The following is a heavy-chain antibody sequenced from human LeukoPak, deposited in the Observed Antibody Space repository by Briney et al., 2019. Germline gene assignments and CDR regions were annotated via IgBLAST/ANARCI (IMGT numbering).Heavy chain of an antibody. CDR3: ASVSVPGRPAD. D-gene: IGHD6-6*01. J-gene: IGHJ4*02. CDR1: GFTFSSYA. V-gene: IGHV3-30*01. CDR2: ISYDGSNK. Sequence: GGSLRLSCAASGFTFSSYAMHWVRQAPGKGLEWVAVISYDGSNKYYADSAKGRFTISRDNSKNTLYLQMNSLRAEDTAVYYCASVSVPGRPADWGQGTLVTVSS.